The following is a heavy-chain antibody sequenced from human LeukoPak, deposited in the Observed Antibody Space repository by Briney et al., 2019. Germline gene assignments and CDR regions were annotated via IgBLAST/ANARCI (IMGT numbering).Heavy chain of an antibody. CDR1: GYTFTSYA. V-gene: IGHV7-4-1*02. J-gene: IGHJ6*03. CDR3: ARLLPVTRYADYYYYMDV. D-gene: IGHD4-17*01. Sequence: ASVKVSCKASGYTFTSYAMNWVRQAPGQGLEWMGWINTNTGNPTYAQGFTGRFVFSLDTSVSTAYLQISSLKAEDTAVYYCARLLPVTRYADYYYYMDVWGKGTTVTVSS. CDR2: INTNTGNP.